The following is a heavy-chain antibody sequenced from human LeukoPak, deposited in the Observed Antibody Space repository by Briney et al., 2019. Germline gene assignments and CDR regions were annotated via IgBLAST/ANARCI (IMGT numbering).Heavy chain of an antibody. V-gene: IGHV3-9*01. J-gene: IGHJ4*02. CDR2: ISWNSGSI. Sequence: GGSLRLSCAASGFTFDDYAMHWVRQAPGKGLEWVSGISWNSGSIGYADSVKGRFTISRDNAKNSLYPQMNSLRAEDTALYYCAKDREMATTPAFDYWGQGTLVTVSS. CDR3: AKDREMATTPAFDY. D-gene: IGHD5-24*01. CDR1: GFTFDDYA.